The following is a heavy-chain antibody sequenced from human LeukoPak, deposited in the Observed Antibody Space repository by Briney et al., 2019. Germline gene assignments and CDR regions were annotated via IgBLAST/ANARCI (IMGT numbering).Heavy chain of an antibody. J-gene: IGHJ3*02. CDR2: INHSGST. CDR1: GGSFSGYY. D-gene: IGHD2-2*01. CDR3: ASSYCSSTSCPNDAFDI. V-gene: IGHV4-34*01. Sequence: SETLSLTCAVYGGSFSGYYWSWIRQPPGKGLEWIGEINHSGSTNYNPSLKSRVTISVDTSKNQFSLKLSSVTAADTAVYYCASSYCSSTSCPNDAFDIWGQGTMVTVSS.